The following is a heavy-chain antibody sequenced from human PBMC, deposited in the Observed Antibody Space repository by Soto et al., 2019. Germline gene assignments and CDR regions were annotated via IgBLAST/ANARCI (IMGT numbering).Heavy chain of an antibody. CDR2: INHSGST. Sequence: SETLSLTCTVSGGSISSGGYYWSWIRQPPGKGLEWIGEINHSGSTNYNPSLKSRVTISVDTSKNQFSLKLSSVTAADTAVYYCARGVPRYSSGWYSGEHSYGMDVWGQGTTVTVSS. CDR3: ARGVPRYSSGWYSGEHSYGMDV. J-gene: IGHJ6*02. CDR1: GGSISSGGYY. D-gene: IGHD6-19*01. V-gene: IGHV4-39*07.